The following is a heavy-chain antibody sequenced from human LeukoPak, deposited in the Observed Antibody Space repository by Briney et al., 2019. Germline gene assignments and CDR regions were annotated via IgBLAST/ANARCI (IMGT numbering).Heavy chain of an antibody. CDR2: IIPIFGTA. CDR1: GGTFSSYA. D-gene: IGHD2-15*01. Sequence: SSVKVSCKASGGTFSSYAISWVRQAPGQGLEWMGGIIPIFGTANYAQKFQGRVTITADESTSTAYMELSSLRSEDTAVYYCATGGGYCSGGSCYPHFDYWGQGTLVTVSS. CDR3: ATGGGYCSGGSCYPHFDY. J-gene: IGHJ4*02. V-gene: IGHV1-69*01.